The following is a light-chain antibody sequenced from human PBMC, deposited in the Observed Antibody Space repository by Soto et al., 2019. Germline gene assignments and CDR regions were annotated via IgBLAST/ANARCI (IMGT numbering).Light chain of an antibody. CDR2: EVT. CDR3: CSYADNNDDV. V-gene: IGLV2-8*01. CDR1: SSSIGSNY. Sequence: QSVLTQPPSASGTPGQRVTISCSESSSSIGSNYIYWYQQHPGKAPKLMIYEVTRRPSGVPDRFSGSKSGNTASLNVSGLQAEDEADYYCCSYADNNDDVFGTGTQLTVL. J-gene: IGLJ1*01.